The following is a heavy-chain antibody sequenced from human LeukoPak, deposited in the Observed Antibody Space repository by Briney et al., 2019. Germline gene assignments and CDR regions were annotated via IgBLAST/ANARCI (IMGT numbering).Heavy chain of an antibody. D-gene: IGHD6-19*01. CDR2: ISYGGNYK. Sequence: GGSLRLSCAASGFTFRNYGMHWVRQAPGKGLEWVAVISYGGNYKFYADSLKGRFTISRDTSRDTLYLQMNSLRAEDTAVYYCAKADSSDWYNLDFWGQGTPVTVST. V-gene: IGHV3-30*18. J-gene: IGHJ4*02. CDR3: AKADSSDWYNLDF. CDR1: GFTFRNYG.